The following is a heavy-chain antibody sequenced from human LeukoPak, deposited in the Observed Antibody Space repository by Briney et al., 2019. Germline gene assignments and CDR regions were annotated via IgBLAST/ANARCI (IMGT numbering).Heavy chain of an antibody. CDR2: IRPTTGST. D-gene: IGHD2/OR15-2a*01. CDR1: GYTFTSYY. V-gene: IGHV1-46*01. J-gene: IGHJ5*02. Sequence: ASVKVSCKASGYTFTSYYMHWLRQAPGHGLEWMGIIRPTTGSTAYAQAFQGRVTMTRDTSTGTVYMKLSSLKSEDTAVYYCARERDSSFYFDPWGQGTLVTVSS. CDR3: ARERDSSFYFDP.